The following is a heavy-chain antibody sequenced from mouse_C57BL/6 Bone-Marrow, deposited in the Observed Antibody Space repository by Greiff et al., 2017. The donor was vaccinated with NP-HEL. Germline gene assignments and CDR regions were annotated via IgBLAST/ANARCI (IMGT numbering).Heavy chain of an antibody. V-gene: IGHV1-64*01. CDR3: ARWYYGSSYGAY. D-gene: IGHD1-1*01. J-gene: IGHJ3*01. Sequence: QVQLQQSGAELVKPGASVKLSCKASGYTFTSYWMHWVKQRPGQGLEWIGMIHPNSGSTNYNEKFKSKATLTVDKSSSTAYMQLSSLTSEDSAVYYCARWYYGSSYGAYWGQGTLVTVSA. CDR2: IHPNSGST. CDR1: GYTFTSYW.